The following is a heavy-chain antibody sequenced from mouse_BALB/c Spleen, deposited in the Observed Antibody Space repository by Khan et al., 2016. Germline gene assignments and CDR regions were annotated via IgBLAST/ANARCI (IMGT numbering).Heavy chain of an antibody. CDR1: GFDFSRYW. J-gene: IGHJ3*01. V-gene: IGHV4-1*02. CDR2: INPDSSTI. D-gene: IGHD1-1*01. CDR3: ARAGYYGYLVN. Sequence: EVRLLESGGGLVQPGGSLKLSCAASGFDFSRYWMRWVRQAPGKGLEWIGEINPDSSTINYTPSLKDKFIISRDNAKNTLYLQMRKVRSEDTDLYYWARAGYYGYLVNWGQGTLVTVTA.